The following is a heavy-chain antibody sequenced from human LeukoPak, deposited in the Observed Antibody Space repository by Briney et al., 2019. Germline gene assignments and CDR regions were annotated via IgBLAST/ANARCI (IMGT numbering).Heavy chain of an antibody. CDR1: GFTFSSYA. CDR3: ARDPGITTFWSTNYYGMDV. CDR2: IYSGGST. V-gene: IGHV3-66*01. J-gene: IGHJ6*02. D-gene: IGHD3-9*01. Sequence: PGRSLRLSCAASGFTFSSYAMHWVRQAPGKGLEWVSVIYSGGSTYYADSVKGRFIISRDDSKNTVYLQMNSLRAEDTAVYYCARDPGITTFWSTNYYGMDVWGQGTTVTVSS.